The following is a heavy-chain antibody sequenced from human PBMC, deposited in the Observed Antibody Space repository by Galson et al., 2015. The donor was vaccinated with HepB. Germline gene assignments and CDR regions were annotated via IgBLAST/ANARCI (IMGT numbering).Heavy chain of an antibody. Sequence: SVKVSCKASGYTFTSYGITWVRQAPGQGLEWMGWINAYNDHTKYSQKFQDRVTMTTDTSTSTAYMEVRSLGSDDTAIYYCARVGEYSYGSFLPNYFDYWGQGTLVTVSS. D-gene: IGHD3-10*01. J-gene: IGHJ4*02. CDR2: INAYNDHT. V-gene: IGHV1-18*04. CDR1: GYTFTSYG. CDR3: ARVGEYSYGSFLPNYFDY.